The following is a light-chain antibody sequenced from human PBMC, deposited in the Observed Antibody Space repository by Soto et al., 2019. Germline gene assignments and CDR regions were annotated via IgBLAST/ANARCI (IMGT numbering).Light chain of an antibody. CDR2: LGS. V-gene: IGKV2-28*01. J-gene: IGKJ4*01. CDR3: MQALQTPLT. Sequence: DIVMTQSPLSLPVTPGEPASISCRSSQSLLHSNGYNCLDWYLQKPGQSPQLLIYLGSILASGVPDRFSGSGSGTDFTLKISRVEADDVGVYYCMQALQTPLTFGGGTKVEIK. CDR1: QSLLHSNGYNC.